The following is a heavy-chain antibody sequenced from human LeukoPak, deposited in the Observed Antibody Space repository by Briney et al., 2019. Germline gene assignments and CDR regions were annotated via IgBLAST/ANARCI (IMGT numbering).Heavy chain of an antibody. D-gene: IGHD3-22*01. CDR1: GGSISSYY. CDR3: ARLYYDSSGS. CDR2: IYYSGRT. Sequence: PSETLSLTCSVSGGSISSYYWSWIRQPPGRGLEWIGYIYYSGRTSYNPSLKSRVTISVDTSKNQFSLRLSSVTAADTAVYYCARLYYDSSGSWGQGTLVTVSS. V-gene: IGHV4-59*01. J-gene: IGHJ5*02.